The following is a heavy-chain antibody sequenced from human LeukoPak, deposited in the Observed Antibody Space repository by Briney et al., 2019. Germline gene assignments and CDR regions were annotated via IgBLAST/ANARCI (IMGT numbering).Heavy chain of an antibody. CDR2: INHSGGT. V-gene: IGHV4-34*01. Sequence: SETLSLTCAVYGGSFSGYYWSWIRQPPGKGLEWIGEINHSGGTNDNPSLKSRVTISVDTSKNQFSLKLSSVTAADTAVYYCARHSDSSSWDGGTMAYWGQGTLVTVSS. J-gene: IGHJ4*02. CDR1: GGSFSGYY. D-gene: IGHD6-13*01. CDR3: ARHSDSSSWDGGTMAY.